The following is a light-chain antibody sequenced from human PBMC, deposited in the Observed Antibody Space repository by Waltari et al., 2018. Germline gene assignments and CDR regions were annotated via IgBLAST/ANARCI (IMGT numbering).Light chain of an antibody. J-gene: IGKJ4*01. CDR3: QQSGSSPPLS. V-gene: IGKV3-20*01. CDR1: QSVGSNQ. CDR2: AAA. Sequence: EIVFTQSPGPPSFSPGERATLSCRASQSVGSNQLAWYQQKPGQAARLVIYAAATSATGIPDRCSGSGSATDFTLTISRLEPADFAVYYCQQSGSSPPLSFGGGTKVEIK.